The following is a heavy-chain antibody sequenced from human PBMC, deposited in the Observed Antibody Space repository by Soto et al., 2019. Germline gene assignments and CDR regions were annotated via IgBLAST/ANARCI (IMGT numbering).Heavy chain of an antibody. CDR1: GFTFSSYG. CDR2: ISYDGSNK. Sequence: GGSLRLSCAASGFTFSSYGMHWVRQAPGKGLEWVAVISYDGSNKYYADSVKGRFTISRDNSKNTLYLQMNSLRAEDTAVYYCATFSGNFVDYWGQGTLVTVSS. D-gene: IGHD4-4*01. CDR3: ATFSGNFVDY. J-gene: IGHJ4*02. V-gene: IGHV3-30*03.